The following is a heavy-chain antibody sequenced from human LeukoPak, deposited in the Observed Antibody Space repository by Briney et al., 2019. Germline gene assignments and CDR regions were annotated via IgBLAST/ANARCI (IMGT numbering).Heavy chain of an antibody. V-gene: IGHV1-46*01. J-gene: IGHJ6*03. CDR1: GYTFTSFS. Sequence: ASVKVSCKASGYTFTSFSVHWVRQAPGQGLEWMGIINPRSGSTIYAQKFQGRVTMTRDMSTSTVYMDLNSLRSEDTAVYYCNLVVDQQSYYMDVWGNGTTVTVSS. CDR3: NLVVDQQSYYMDV. D-gene: IGHD2-15*01. CDR2: INPRSGST.